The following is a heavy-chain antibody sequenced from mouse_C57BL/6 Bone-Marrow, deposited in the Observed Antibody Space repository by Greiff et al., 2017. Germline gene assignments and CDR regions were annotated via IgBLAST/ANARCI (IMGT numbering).Heavy chain of an antibody. CDR3: AREAHYYGNSLFAY. V-gene: IGHV1-72*01. CDR1: GYTFTSYW. Sequence: QVQLQQPGAELVKPGASVKLSCKASGYTFTSYWMHWVKQRPGRGLEWIGRIDPNSGGTKYNEKFKSKATLTVDKPSSTAYMQLSSLTSEASAVYYCAREAHYYGNSLFAYWGQGTLVTVSA. D-gene: IGHD1-1*01. CDR2: IDPNSGGT. J-gene: IGHJ3*01.